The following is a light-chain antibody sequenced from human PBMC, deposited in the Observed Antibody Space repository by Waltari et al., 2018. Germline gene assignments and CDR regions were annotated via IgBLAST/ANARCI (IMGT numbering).Light chain of an antibody. CDR3: RHYGASPAVYT. V-gene: IGKV3-20*01. CDR1: QTVDGNY. Sequence: EIVLTQSPGTLSLSPGERATLSCRASQTVDGNYLAWFQQKPGQAPRLLIFRATSRATGIPDRFSGSESGTDFTLTITRVEPEDFAVYYCRHYGASPAVYTFGQGTKLEVK. J-gene: IGKJ2*01. CDR2: RAT.